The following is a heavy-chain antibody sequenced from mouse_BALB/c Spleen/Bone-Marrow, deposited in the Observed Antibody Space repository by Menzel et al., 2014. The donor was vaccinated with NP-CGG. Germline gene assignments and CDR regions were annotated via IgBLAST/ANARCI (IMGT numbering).Heavy chain of an antibody. CDR3: TRDGDGCYPCTLDN. D-gene: IGHD2-3*01. J-gene: IGHJ4*01. V-gene: IGHV1-15*01. CDR1: GYTFTDYE. CDR2: IHPRSGGT. Sequence: VQLQQSGAELVRPGASVKLSCKALGYTFTDYEIHWVKQTPVHGLEWIGAIHPRSGGTAYNQKFKGKATLTADKSSSIAYMELSSLTPEDSAFYYCTRDGDGCYPCTLDNWGQGTSVTVSS.